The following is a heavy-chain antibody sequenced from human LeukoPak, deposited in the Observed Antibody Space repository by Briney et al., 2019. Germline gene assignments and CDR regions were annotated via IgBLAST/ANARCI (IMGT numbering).Heavy chain of an antibody. CDR1: GFTFSRYA. Sequence: GGSLRLSCAASGFTFSRYAMSWVRQAPGKGLEWVSTISGSGGSTYYADSVKGRFTISRDNSKNTLYLQMNSLRAEDTAVYYCAKSFGSGWYGFVDWLDPWGQGTLVTVSS. D-gene: IGHD6-19*01. CDR3: AKSFGSGWYGFVDWLDP. V-gene: IGHV3-23*01. J-gene: IGHJ5*02. CDR2: ISGSGGST.